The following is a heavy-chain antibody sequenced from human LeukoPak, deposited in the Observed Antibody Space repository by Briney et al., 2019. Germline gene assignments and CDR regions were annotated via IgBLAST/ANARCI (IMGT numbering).Heavy chain of an antibody. D-gene: IGHD4-23*01. Sequence: PGGSLRLSCAASGFTFSSYAMSWVRQAPGKGLEWVSAISGSGGSTYYADSVKGRFTISRDNSKNTLYLQMNSLRAEDTAVYYCAKDFARPGGNLPFDYWGQGTLVTVSS. CDR3: AKDFARPGGNLPFDY. J-gene: IGHJ4*02. CDR1: GFTFSSYA. CDR2: ISGSGGST. V-gene: IGHV3-23*01.